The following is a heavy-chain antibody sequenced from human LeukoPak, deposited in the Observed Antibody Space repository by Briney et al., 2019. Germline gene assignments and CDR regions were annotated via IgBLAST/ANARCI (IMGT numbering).Heavy chain of an antibody. J-gene: IGHJ4*02. CDR2: IYHSGST. CDR1: GGSISSGGYY. CDR3: ARGAVAGLFDY. D-gene: IGHD6-19*01. Sequence: PSETLSLTCTVSGGSISSGGYYWSWIRQPPGKGLEWIGYIYHSGSTYYNPSLKSRVTISVDRSKNQFSLKLSSVTAADTAVYCCARGAVAGLFDYWGQGTLVTVSS. V-gene: IGHV4-30-2*01.